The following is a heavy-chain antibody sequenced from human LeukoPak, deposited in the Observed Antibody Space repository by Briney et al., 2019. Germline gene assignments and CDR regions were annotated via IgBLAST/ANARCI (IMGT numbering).Heavy chain of an antibody. V-gene: IGHV4-34*01. J-gene: IGHJ4*02. Sequence: SETLSLTCGVYGGSFSGYYWSWIRQTPGKGLEWIGEINHSGSTNYNPSLKSRVTISVDTSKNQFSLKLSSVTAADTAVYYCARGTRIAAAGMGYWGQGTLVTVSS. D-gene: IGHD6-13*01. CDR3: ARGTRIAAAGMGY. CDR1: GGSFSGYY. CDR2: INHSGST.